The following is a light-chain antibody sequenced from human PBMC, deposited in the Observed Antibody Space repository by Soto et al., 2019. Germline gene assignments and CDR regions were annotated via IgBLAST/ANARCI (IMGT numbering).Light chain of an antibody. CDR3: QQYNNWPLT. CDR2: DTS. J-gene: IGKJ4*01. Sequence: EIVMTQSPATLSVSPGERATLSCRASQNVNSNLAWYQQKPGQAPRLLIYDTSTRATGIPVRFSGSGSGTEFTLTISSLQSEDFAVYYCQQYNNWPLTFGGGNKVEIK. V-gene: IGKV3-15*01. CDR1: QNVNSN.